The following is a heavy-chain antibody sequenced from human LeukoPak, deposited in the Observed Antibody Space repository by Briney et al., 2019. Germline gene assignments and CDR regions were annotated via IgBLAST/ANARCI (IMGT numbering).Heavy chain of an antibody. CDR2: INSDGGST. CDR3: ARSYNYGDVFNY. V-gene: IGHV3-74*01. Sequence: GGSLRLSCAASAFTFSSYWMHWVRHAPGKGLMRVSRINSDGGSTSYADSVKGRFTISRDNAKNTLYLQMNSLRAEDTAVYHCARSYNYGDVFNYWGQGTLVTVSS. D-gene: IGHD4-17*01. CDR1: AFTFSSYW. J-gene: IGHJ4*02.